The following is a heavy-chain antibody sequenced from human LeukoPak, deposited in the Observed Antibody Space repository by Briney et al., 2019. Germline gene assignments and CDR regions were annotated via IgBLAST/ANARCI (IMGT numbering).Heavy chain of an antibody. CDR2: INHSGGA. V-gene: IGHV4-34*01. CDR3: ARYGTYYYYYYMDV. Sequence: PSETLSLTCAVYGGSFSGHYWSWIRQPPGKGLEWIGEINHSGGANYNPSLKSRVTMSVDTSKNQFSLNLTSVTAADTAVYYCARYGTYYYYYYMDVCGKGTTVTVSS. D-gene: IGHD4-17*01. CDR1: GGSFSGHY. J-gene: IGHJ6*03.